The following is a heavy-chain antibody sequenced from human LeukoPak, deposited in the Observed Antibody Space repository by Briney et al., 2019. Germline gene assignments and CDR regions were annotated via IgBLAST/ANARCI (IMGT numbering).Heavy chain of an antibody. CDR3: VRQAGVS. V-gene: IGHV3-7*01. J-gene: IGHJ5*02. D-gene: IGHD6-19*01. Sequence: GGSLRLSCAVSGFSITKYWMTWVRHAPGKGLEWVANIKGDGSEKYYLDSVRGRFTISRDNDKNYLYLQMNSLRDGDTAVYYCVRQAGVSWGQGTLVTVSS. CDR2: IKGDGSEK. CDR1: GFSITKYW.